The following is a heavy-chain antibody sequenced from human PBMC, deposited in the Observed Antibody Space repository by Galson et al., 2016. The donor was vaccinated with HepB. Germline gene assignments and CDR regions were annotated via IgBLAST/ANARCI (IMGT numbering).Heavy chain of an antibody. CDR2: IYFGGTT. D-gene: IGHD1-26*01. Sequence: SETLSLTCTVSGDSLTSSNYYWGWIHQPPGEGLQWIGSIYFGGTTYSTPSLKSRLTISVDTSKNQFSLKLSAVTAADTAVYYCVRHGPRSGILGFLCALDVWGQGTTVTVSS. V-gene: IGHV4-39*01. J-gene: IGHJ6*02. CDR3: VRHGPRSGILGFLCALDV. CDR1: GDSLTSSNYY.